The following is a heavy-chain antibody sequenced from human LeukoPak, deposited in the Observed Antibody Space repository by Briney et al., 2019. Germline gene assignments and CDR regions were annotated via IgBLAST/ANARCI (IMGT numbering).Heavy chain of an antibody. CDR1: GGSFSGYY. V-gene: IGHV4-34*01. CDR2: INHSGST. J-gene: IGHJ4*02. D-gene: IGHD3-10*01. CDR3: ARGDENETRAQGY. Sequence: PSETLSLTCAVYGGSFSGYYWSWIRQPPGKGLEWIGEINHSGSTNYNPSLKSRVTISVDTSKNQFSLKLSSVTAADTAVYYCARGDENETRAQGYWGQGTPVTVSS.